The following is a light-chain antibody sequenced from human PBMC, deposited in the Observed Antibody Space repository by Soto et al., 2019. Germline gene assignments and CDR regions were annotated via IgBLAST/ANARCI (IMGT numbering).Light chain of an antibody. CDR1: SSNIGTNP. CDR3: AAWDDSLNAPYV. Sequence: QSVLTQPPSASGTPGQRVTISCSGSSSNIGTNPVNWYQQLPGTAPKLLLHDNNQRPSGVPDRFSGSKSGTSASLAISGLQSEDEADYYCAAWDDSLNAPYVFGTGTKVTVL. CDR2: DNN. J-gene: IGLJ1*01. V-gene: IGLV1-44*01.